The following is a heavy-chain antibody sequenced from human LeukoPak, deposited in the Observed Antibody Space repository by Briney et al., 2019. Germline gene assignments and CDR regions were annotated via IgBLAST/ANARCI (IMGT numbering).Heavy chain of an antibody. V-gene: IGHV3-23*01. D-gene: IGHD6-19*01. CDR3: ADSSGWYFDY. J-gene: IGHJ4*02. Sequence: GGSLRLSCAASGFTFISYAMRWVRQAPGEGLEWVSAISGSGGSTYYADSVKGRFTISRDNSKNTLYLQMNSLRAEDTAVYYCADSSGWYFDYWGQGTLVTVSS. CDR1: GFTFISYA. CDR2: ISGSGGST.